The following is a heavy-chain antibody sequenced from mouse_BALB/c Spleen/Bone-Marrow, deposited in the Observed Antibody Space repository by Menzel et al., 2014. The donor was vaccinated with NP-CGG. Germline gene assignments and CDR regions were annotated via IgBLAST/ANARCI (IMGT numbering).Heavy chain of an antibody. V-gene: IGHV5-4*02. J-gene: IGHJ1*01. D-gene: IGHD1-1*01. CDR3: AREYGTSYDYYFDV. CDR1: GFTFSDYY. CDR2: ISDGGSYT. Sequence: DVHLVESGGGLVKPGGSLKLSCAASGFTFSDYYMYWVRQTPEKGLEWVATISDGGSYTYYPDSVKGRFTVSRDNAKNNLYLQMSSLKSEDTAMYYCAREYGTSYDYYFDVWGAGTTVTVSS.